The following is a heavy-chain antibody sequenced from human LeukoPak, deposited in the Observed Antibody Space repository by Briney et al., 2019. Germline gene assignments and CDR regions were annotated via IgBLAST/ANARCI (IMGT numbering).Heavy chain of an antibody. V-gene: IGHV3-9*01. CDR3: AKDMPEGDSSGPFDY. D-gene: IGHD6-19*01. Sequence: GGSLRLSCAASGFTFNNYALSWVRQAPGKGLEWVSGISWNSGSIGYADSVKGRFTFSRDNAKNSLYLQMNSLRAEDTALYYCAKDMPEGDSSGPFDYWGQGTLVTVSS. J-gene: IGHJ4*02. CDR1: GFTFNNYA. CDR2: ISWNSGSI.